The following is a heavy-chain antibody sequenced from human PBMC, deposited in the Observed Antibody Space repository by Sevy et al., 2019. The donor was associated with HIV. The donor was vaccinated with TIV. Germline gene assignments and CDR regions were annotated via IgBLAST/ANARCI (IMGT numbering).Heavy chain of an antibody. J-gene: IGHJ4*02. CDR3: ARGRGGFGEGADY. CDR1: GFTFGDHA. CDR2: IRSKAYGGTT. Sequence: GGSLRLSCRTSGFTFGDHAMNWFRQAPGKGLEWVGFIRSKAYGGTTEDGASVKGRFTISRDDSKSIAYLQMNSLKTDDTAMYYCARGRGGFGEGADYWGQGTLVTVSS. V-gene: IGHV3-49*03. D-gene: IGHD3-10*01.